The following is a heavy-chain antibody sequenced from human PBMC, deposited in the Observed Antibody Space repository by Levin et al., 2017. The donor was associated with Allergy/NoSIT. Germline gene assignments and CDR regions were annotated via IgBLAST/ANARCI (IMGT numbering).Heavy chain of an antibody. CDR3: AKGFAGSGWPPVYFGFDY. J-gene: IGHJ4*02. V-gene: IGHV3-23*01. CDR2: ISGSGGST. CDR1: GFTFSSYA. D-gene: IGHD6-19*01. Sequence: GGSLRLSCAASGFTFSSYAMSWVRQAPGKGLEWVSAISGSGGSTYYADSVKGRFTISRDNSKNTLYLQMNSLRAEDTAVYYCAKGFAGSGWPPVYFGFDYWGQGTLVTVSS.